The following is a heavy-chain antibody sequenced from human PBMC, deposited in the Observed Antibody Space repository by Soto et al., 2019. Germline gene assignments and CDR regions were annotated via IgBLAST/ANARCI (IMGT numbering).Heavy chain of an antibody. Sequence: SATLSLTCTLSGGSISTYYWSWIRQPPGKGLEWIGYTHYSGRTDYNPSLRSRVSISLDASKNQFSLNLTSVTAADTAVYYCERERPYYGFDYWGQGTLVTVSS. D-gene: IGHD4-17*01. J-gene: IGHJ4*02. CDR1: GGSISTYY. CDR2: THYSGRT. CDR3: ERERPYYGFDY. V-gene: IGHV4-59*01.